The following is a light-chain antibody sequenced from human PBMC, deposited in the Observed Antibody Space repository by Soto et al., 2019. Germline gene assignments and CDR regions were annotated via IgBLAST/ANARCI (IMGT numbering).Light chain of an antibody. J-gene: IGKJ3*01. V-gene: IGKV3-15*01. CDR1: QSVTSN. Sequence: EIVMTQSPATLSVSPGERATLSCRASQSVTSNLAWYQQKPGQAPRLLIYGASTRATGSPARFSGSGSGTELTLTISSVQSEDFAVDNCQQYNNWPPIYTFGPGTKVDIK. CDR3: QQYNNWPPIYT. CDR2: GAS.